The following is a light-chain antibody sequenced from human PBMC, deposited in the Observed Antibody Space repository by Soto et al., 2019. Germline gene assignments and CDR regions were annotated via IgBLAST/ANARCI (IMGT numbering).Light chain of an antibody. CDR1: QDISNS. J-gene: IGKJ2*01. CDR2: DAS. Sequence: DIQMNQSPSSLSASVGDRVTFTCQASQDISNSLIWYQQKPGKAPKLLIYDASNLEVGVPIRFRRSGSGKDFTIALRILQPEDFSTYYCRQHDSLPPTFALGTRL. V-gene: IGKV1-33*01. CDR3: RQHDSLPPT.